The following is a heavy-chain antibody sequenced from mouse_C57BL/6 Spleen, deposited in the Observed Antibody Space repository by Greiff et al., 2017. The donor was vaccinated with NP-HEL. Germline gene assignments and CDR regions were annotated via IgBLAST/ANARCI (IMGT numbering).Heavy chain of an antibody. D-gene: IGHD1-1*01. CDR3: AREITTVVGAMDY. CDR2: IDPSDSET. V-gene: IGHV1-52*01. Sequence: QVQLQQPGAELARPGSSVKLSCKASGYTFTSYWMHWVKQRPIQGLEWIGNIDPSDSETHYNQKFKDKATLTVDKSSSTAYMQLSSLTSEDSAVYYCAREITTVVGAMDYWGQGTSVTVSS. J-gene: IGHJ4*01. CDR1: GYTFTSYW.